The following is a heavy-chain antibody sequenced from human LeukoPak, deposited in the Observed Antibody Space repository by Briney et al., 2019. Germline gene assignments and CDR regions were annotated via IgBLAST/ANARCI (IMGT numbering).Heavy chain of an antibody. V-gene: IGHV1-46*01. D-gene: IGHD3-3*01. J-gene: IGHJ5*02. CDR3: ARDSPESVGPHNYDFWSGQNWFDP. CDR1: GYTFSSYL. Sequence: ASVKVSCKASGYTFSSYLMHWVRQAPGQGLEWMGIINPSGGSTSYAQKFQGRVTMTRDTSTSTVYMELSSLRSEDTAVYYCARDSPESVGPHNYDFWSGQNWFDPWGQGTLVTVSS. CDR2: INPSGGST.